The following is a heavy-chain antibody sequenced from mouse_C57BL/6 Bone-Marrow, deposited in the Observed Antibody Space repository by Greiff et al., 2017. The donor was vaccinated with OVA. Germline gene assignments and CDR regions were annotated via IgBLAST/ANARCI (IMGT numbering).Heavy chain of an antibody. CDR2: ISYSGST. Sequence: EVQLQESGPGMVKPSQSLSLTCTVTGYSITSGYDWHWIRHFPGNKLEWMGYISYSGSTNYNPSLKSRISITHDTSKNHFFLKLNSVTTEDTATYYCARAIYDYDVDYWGQGTTLTVSS. V-gene: IGHV3-1*01. CDR3: ARAIYDYDVDY. CDR1: GYSITSGYD. J-gene: IGHJ2*01. D-gene: IGHD2-4*01.